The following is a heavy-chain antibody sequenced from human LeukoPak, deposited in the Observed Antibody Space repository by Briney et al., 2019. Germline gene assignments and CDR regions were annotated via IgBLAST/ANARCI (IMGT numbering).Heavy chain of an antibody. V-gene: IGHV1-18*01. CDR2: ISAYNGNT. Sequence: ASVKVSYKASGYTFTSYGISWVREAPGQGLEWMGWISAYNGNTNYAQKIQGIVTMTTDTSTSTAYMELRSLRSDDTAVYYCARALGESGSYGLVDYWGQGTLVTVSS. J-gene: IGHJ4*02. CDR3: ARALGESGSYGLVDY. D-gene: IGHD1-26*01. CDR1: GYTFTSYG.